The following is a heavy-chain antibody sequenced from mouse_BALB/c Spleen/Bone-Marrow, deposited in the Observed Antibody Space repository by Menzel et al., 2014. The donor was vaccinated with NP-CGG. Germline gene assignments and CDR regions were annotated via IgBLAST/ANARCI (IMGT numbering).Heavy chain of an antibody. J-gene: IGHJ1*01. CDR2: IDPANGNN. D-gene: IGHD2-14*01. Sequence: EVQLQQSGADLVKPGASVKLSCTASGFNIKDTYMNWVRQRPEQGLEWIGRIDPANGNNKYDPKFQGKATITADTSSNTAYLQLSSLTSEDTVVYYCARDRGWYLDVWGAGTTVTVSS. CDR1: GFNIKDTY. V-gene: IGHV14-3*02. CDR3: ARDRGWYLDV.